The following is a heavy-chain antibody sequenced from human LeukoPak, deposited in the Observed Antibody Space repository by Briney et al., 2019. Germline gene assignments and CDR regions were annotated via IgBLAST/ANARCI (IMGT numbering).Heavy chain of an antibody. J-gene: IGHJ6*03. V-gene: IGHV1-46*01. CDR3: ARADSSSWYFRVNYYMDV. D-gene: IGHD6-13*01. Sequence: ASVKVSCEASGYTFTSYYMHWVRQAPGQGLEWMGIINPSGGSTSYAQKFQGRVTMTRDMSTSTVYMELSSLRSEDTAVYYCARADSSSWYFRVNYYMDVWGKGTTVTVSS. CDR2: INPSGGST. CDR1: GYTFTSYY.